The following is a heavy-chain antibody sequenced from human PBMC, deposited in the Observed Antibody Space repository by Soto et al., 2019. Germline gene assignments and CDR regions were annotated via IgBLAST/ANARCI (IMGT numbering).Heavy chain of an antibody. CDR2: INAGNGNT. Sequence: GASVKVSCKASGYTFNYYAMHWVRQAPGQRLEWMGWINAGNGNTKYSQNFQGRVTITRDTSASTAYMELSSPRLEDTAVYYCARELITRGFDPWGQGTLVTVSS. CDR1: GYTFNYYA. CDR3: ARELITRGFDP. D-gene: IGHD3-10*01. J-gene: IGHJ5*02. V-gene: IGHV1-3*01.